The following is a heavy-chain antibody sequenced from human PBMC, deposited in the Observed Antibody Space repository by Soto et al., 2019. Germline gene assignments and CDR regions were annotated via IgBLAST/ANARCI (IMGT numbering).Heavy chain of an antibody. V-gene: IGHV5-51*01. CDR3: ARGGRRYFDWFPRGDYGMDV. D-gene: IGHD3-9*01. CDR1: GYSFTSYW. Sequence: GASLKISCKGSGYSFTSYWIGWVRQMPGKGLEWMGIIYPGDSDTRYSPSFQGQVTISADKSISTAYLQWSSLKASDTAMYYCARGGRRYFDWFPRGDYGMDVWGQGTTVTVSS. CDR2: IYPGDSDT. J-gene: IGHJ6*02.